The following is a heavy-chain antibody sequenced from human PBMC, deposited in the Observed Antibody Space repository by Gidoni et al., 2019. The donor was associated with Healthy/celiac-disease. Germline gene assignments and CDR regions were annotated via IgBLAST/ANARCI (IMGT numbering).Heavy chain of an antibody. V-gene: IGHV1-58*01. Sequence: QMQLVQSGPEVRKPGTSVKVSCTASGFTFSNSAVQWVRQARGQRLEWIGWIVVGSGNTNYAQKFQRRVTITRDLSTSTAYMELSGLRSDDTAVYYCAADNLALGHWGQGTLVTVSS. CDR2: IVVGSGNT. D-gene: IGHD7-27*01. CDR3: AADNLALGH. CDR1: GFTFSNSA. J-gene: IGHJ4*02.